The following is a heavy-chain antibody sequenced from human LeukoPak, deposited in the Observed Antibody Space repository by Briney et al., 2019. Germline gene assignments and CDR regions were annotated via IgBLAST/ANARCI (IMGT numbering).Heavy chain of an antibody. V-gene: IGHV5-51*01. Sequence: GESLKISFMGSGYSFTSYWIGWVRQMPGKGLEWMGIIYPGDSDTSYSPSFQGQVTISADKSISTAYLQWSSLKASDTAMYYCVRWLQFGKVFDYWGQGTLVTVSS. CDR3: VRWLQFGKVFDY. D-gene: IGHD5-24*01. CDR1: GYSFTSYW. CDR2: IYPGDSDT. J-gene: IGHJ4*02.